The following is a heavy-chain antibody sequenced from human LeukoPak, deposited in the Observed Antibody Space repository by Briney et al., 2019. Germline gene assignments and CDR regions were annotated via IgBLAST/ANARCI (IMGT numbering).Heavy chain of an antibody. D-gene: IGHD1-26*01. CDR2: IDKEKNSYATAS. Sequence: PGGSLRLSCAASGFTFSGSAIHWVRQSFGKGLEWIGHIDKEKNSYATASAYAVSVEGRFTVSRDGSKNMAFLQMSGLKTEDTALYFCTRDSGTYNWLDPWGQGTLVTVSS. CDR3: TRDSGTYNWLDP. V-gene: IGHV3-73*01. CDR1: GFTFSGSA. J-gene: IGHJ5*02.